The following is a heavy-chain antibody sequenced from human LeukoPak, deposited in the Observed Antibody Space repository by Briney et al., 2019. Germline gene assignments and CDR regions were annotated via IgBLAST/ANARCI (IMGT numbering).Heavy chain of an antibody. CDR2: IYYSGST. Sequence: SETLSLTCTVSGGSISSSSYYWGWIHQPPGKGLEWIGSIYYSGSTYYNPSLKSRVTISVDTSKNQFSLKLSSVTAADTAVYYCASSYYDFWSGYFDAFDIWGQGTMVTVSS. CDR1: GGSISSSSYY. J-gene: IGHJ3*02. D-gene: IGHD3-3*01. CDR3: ASSYYDFWSGYFDAFDI. V-gene: IGHV4-39*01.